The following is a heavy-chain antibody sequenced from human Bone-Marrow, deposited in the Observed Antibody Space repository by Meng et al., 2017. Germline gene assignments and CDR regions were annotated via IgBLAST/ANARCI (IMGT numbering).Heavy chain of an antibody. CDR2: TYYRSRWYT. D-gene: IGHD1-26*01. V-gene: IGHV6-1*01. Sequence: EQLQQPGPGLVKRSQTLSLTCTISGDSYASTSAAWHWIRRSPSRGLEWLGRTYYRSRWYTDYAVSVKSRININPDTTENHFSLQLNSVTPEDTAVYYCARESSGSPLDYWGRGTLVTVFS. CDR3: ARESSGSPLDY. J-gene: IGHJ4*02. CDR1: GDSYASTSAA.